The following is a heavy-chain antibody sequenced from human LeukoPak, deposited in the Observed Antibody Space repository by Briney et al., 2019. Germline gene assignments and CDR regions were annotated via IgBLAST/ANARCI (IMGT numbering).Heavy chain of an antibody. CDR2: IIPMFDTP. D-gene: IGHD3-3*01. CDR3: ARDGRITIFGVVIPSYYYMDV. J-gene: IGHJ6*03. CDR1: GGTFSKFA. Sequence: ASVKVSCKAFGGTFSKFAISWVRQAPGQGLEWMGGIIPMFDTPNYAQKLQGRVTMTTDTSTSTAYMELRSLRSDDTAVYYCARDGRITIFGVVIPSYYYMDVWGKGTTVTVSS. V-gene: IGHV1-69*05.